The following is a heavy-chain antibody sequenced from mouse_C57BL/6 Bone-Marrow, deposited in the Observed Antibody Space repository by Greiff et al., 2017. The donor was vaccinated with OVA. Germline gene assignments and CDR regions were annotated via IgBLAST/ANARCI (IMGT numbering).Heavy chain of an antibody. CDR2: IYPGSGST. Sequence: QVQLQQPGAELVKPGASVKMSCKASGYTFTSYWITWVKQRPGQGLEWIGDIYPGSGSTNYNEKFKSKATLTVDTSSSTAYMQLSSLTSEDSAVYYCARRGYSNLWDFDYWGQGTTLTVSS. CDR3: ARRGYSNLWDFDY. J-gene: IGHJ2*01. D-gene: IGHD2-5*01. CDR1: GYTFTSYW. V-gene: IGHV1-55*01.